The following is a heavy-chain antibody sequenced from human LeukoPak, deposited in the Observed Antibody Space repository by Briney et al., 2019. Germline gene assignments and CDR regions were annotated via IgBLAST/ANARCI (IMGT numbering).Heavy chain of an antibody. V-gene: IGHV4-39*07. CDR3: ARGPLNFDY. CDR1: GGSISSGDYY. J-gene: IGHJ4*02. Sequence: SETLSLTCTVSGGSISSGDYYWSWIRQPPGKGLEWIGEINHRGSTNYNPSLKSRVTMSVDTSKNQFSLKLSSVTAADTAVYYCARGPLNFDYWGQGTLVTVSS. CDR2: INHRGST.